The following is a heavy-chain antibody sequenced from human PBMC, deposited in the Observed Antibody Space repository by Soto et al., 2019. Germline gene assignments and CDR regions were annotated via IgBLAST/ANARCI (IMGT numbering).Heavy chain of an antibody. CDR2: ISSTGSSR. V-gene: IGHV3-48*03. Sequence: GGSLSLSCAVSGFTFSSYEMNWVRQAPGKGLEWVSHISSTGSSRYYAESVKGRFTVSRDNAKNSLYLQMNSLRVEDTAVYYCARMFRFSAGLTASWGQGTRVTVSS. D-gene: IGHD3-10*02. CDR3: ARMFRFSAGLTAS. J-gene: IGHJ5*02. CDR1: GFTFSSYE.